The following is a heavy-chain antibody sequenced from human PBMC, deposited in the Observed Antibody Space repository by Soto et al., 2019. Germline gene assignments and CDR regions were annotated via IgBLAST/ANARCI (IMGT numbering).Heavy chain of an antibody. J-gene: IGHJ4*02. D-gene: IGHD6-19*01. CDR3: ARAVGDPLYYLDY. CDR2: TDYSGNT. CDR1: SDSISSYY. V-gene: IGHV4-59*08. Sequence: QVQLQESGPGLVRPSETLSLTCTVSSDSISSYYWIWIRRSPGKGLEWIGYTDYSGNTNYNPCLKSRVTISGDTSKTQFSLRLSSVTAADSAVYYCARAVGDPLYYLDYWGQGTLVTVSS.